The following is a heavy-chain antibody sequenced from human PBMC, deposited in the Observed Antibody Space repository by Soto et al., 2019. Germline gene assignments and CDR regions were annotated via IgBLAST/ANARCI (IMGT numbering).Heavy chain of an antibody. V-gene: IGHV4-38-2*01. CDR1: GHSISSGYY. Sequence: KPSETLSLTCGVSGHSISSGYYWGWIRQPPGRGLEWIGNIYHSGNTYYNPSLKSRVTISLDTSKNQFSLRLNSVTAADTAVYYCARGANIMATSNDPFDVWGQGTMVTVSS. J-gene: IGHJ3*01. CDR2: IYHSGNT. CDR3: ARGANIMATSNDPFDV. D-gene: IGHD5-12*01.